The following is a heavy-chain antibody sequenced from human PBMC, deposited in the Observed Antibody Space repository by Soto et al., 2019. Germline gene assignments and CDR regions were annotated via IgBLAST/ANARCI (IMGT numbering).Heavy chain of an antibody. CDR3: ARLAYYDSSGYLFDAFDI. Sequence: SATLSLTCTVSGRSVSSRSYYCGWIPQPPGKGLEWIGSIYYSGSTYYNPSLKSRVTISVDTSKNQFSLKLSSVTAADTAVYYCARLAYYDSSGYLFDAFDIWGQGTMVT. V-gene: IGHV4-39*01. CDR2: IYYSGST. J-gene: IGHJ3*02. CDR1: GRSVSSRSYY. D-gene: IGHD3-22*01.